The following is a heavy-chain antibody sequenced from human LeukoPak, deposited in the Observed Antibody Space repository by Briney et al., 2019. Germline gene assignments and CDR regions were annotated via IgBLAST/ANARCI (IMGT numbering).Heavy chain of an antibody. D-gene: IGHD3-3*01. V-gene: IGHV3-48*01. CDR2: ITISSSTI. J-gene: IGHJ4*02. CDR1: GFTFSSYN. Sequence: GGSLRLSCAASGFTFSSYNMNWVRQAPGKGLEWVSYITISSSTIYYADSVKGRFTISRDNSKNTLYLQMNSLRAEDTAVYYCAKVGDFWSGYYIRGFDYWGQGTLVTVSS. CDR3: AKVGDFWSGYYIRGFDY.